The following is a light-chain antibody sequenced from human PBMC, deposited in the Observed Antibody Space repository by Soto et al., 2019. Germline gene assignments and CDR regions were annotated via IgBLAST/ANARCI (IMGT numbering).Light chain of an antibody. CDR3: QQYDNLFT. CDR2: DAS. J-gene: IGKJ3*01. V-gene: IGKV1-33*01. CDR1: EDISNY. Sequence: DIQMTQSPSSLSVSVGDRVTITCQASEDISNYLNWYQQKPGKAPKLLICDASNLETGVPSRFRGSGSGTDFTFTISSLQPEDTATYYCQQYDNLFTFGPGTKVDIK.